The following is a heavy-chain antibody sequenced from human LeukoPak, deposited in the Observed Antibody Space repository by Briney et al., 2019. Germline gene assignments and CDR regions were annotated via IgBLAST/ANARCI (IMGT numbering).Heavy chain of an antibody. V-gene: IGHV3-74*01. CDR3: ARDPHNYDSSGYQDAFDI. CDR2: INTESSRT. Sequence: GGSLRLSCAASGFTFSNYWMHWVRQAPGKGLVWVSRINTESSRTSYAESVKGRFTISRDNARNTLFLQMNSLRAEDTAVYYCARDPHNYDSSGYQDAFDIWGQGTMVTVSS. D-gene: IGHD3-22*01. CDR1: GFTFSNYW. J-gene: IGHJ3*02.